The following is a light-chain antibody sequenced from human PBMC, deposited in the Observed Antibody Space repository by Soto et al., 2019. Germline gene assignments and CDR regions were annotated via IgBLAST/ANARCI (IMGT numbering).Light chain of an antibody. J-gene: IGKJ1*01. CDR1: QSISSY. CDR2: AAS. CDR3: QQRYSTRWT. V-gene: IGKV1-39*01. Sequence: DIQMTQSPSSLSASVGDRVTITCRASQSISSYLNWYQQKPGKAPKLLIYAASSLQSGVPSRFSGSGSGTAVTLPLSSLRPEDFATYARQQRYSTRWTSGQGTKVDIK.